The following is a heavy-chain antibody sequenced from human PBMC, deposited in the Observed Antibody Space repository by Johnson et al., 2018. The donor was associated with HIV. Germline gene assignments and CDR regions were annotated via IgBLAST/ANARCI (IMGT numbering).Heavy chain of an antibody. CDR2: ISSRGNTR. Sequence: QVQLVESGGGLVQPGGSLRLSCAAPGLTFSDYYMTWIRQAPGKGLEWVSYISSRGNTRYYADSVKGRLTISRDNSKNTLYLQMNSLRAEDTAVYYCARGGARSSGYYSAFDIWGQGTMVTVSS. CDR1: GLTFSDYY. V-gene: IGHV3-11*04. D-gene: IGHD3-22*01. J-gene: IGHJ3*02. CDR3: ARGGARSSGYYSAFDI.